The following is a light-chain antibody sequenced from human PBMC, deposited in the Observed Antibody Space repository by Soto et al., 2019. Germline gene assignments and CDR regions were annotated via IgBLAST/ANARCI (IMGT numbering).Light chain of an antibody. Sequence: QSALTQPASVAGSPGQSITISCTGTSSDVGLYNLVSWYQQHPGKAPKFMIYEDNKRSSGISFRFSGSKSGNTASLTISGLQAEDEADYYCCSYAASGSVLFGGGTQLTVL. CDR2: EDN. CDR3: CSYAASGSVL. CDR1: SSDVGLYNL. V-gene: IGLV2-23*01. J-gene: IGLJ2*01.